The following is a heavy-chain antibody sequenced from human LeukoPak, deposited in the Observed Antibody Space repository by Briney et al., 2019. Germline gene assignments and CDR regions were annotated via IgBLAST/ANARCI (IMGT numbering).Heavy chain of an antibody. CDR2: IGPTGSDR. D-gene: IGHD1-14*01. J-gene: IGHJ4*02. CDR1: GLTFSTSG. CDR3: ATETNGRHYDY. V-gene: IGHV3-21*06. Sequence: GGSLRLSCTASGLTFSTSGFNWVRQAPGKGLEWVASIGPTGSDRYHPDSIKGRFTISRDNANNFLYLQMNSLRAEDTAVYYCATETNGRHYDYWGQGTLLTVSS.